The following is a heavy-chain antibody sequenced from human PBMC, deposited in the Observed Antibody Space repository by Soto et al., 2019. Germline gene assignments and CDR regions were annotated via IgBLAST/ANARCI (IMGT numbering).Heavy chain of an antibody. CDR3: ARADGYTFLYYFDY. Sequence: ETLSLTCDVSGYPISSGYYWGWIRQPPGKGLEWIGSMYYSGTTLYSPSVRNRVTISLDKSKNRFSLQLSSVTAADTAIYYCARADGYTFLYYFDYWGQGALVTVSS. CDR2: MYYSGTT. D-gene: IGHD3-3*02. V-gene: IGHV4-38-2*01. J-gene: IGHJ4*02. CDR1: GYPISSGYY.